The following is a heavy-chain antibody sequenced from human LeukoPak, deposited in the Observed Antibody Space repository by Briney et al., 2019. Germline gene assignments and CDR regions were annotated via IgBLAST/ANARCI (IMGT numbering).Heavy chain of an antibody. CDR3: AKHIYGVVSIQQ. CDR1: GFTFSSYS. Sequence: GGSLRLSCAASGFTFSSYSMNWVRQAPGKGLEWVSSISSSSSYIYYADSVKGRFTISRDNAKNSLYLQMNSLRAEDTAVYYCAKHIYGVVSIQQWGQGTLVTVSS. D-gene: IGHD3-3*01. CDR2: ISSSSSYI. V-gene: IGHV3-21*01. J-gene: IGHJ1*01.